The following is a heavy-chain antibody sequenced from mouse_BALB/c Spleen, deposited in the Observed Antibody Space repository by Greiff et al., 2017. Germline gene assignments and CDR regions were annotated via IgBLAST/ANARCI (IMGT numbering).Heavy chain of an antibody. V-gene: IGHV5-17*02. Sequence: EVQGVESGGGLVQPGGSRKLSCAASGFTFSSFGMHWVRQAPEKGLEWVAYISSGSSTIYYADTVKGRFTISRDNPKNTLFLQMTSLRSEDTAMYYCASPEDYYGSSSWFADWGQGTLVTVSA. D-gene: IGHD1-1*01. CDR2: ISSGSSTI. CDR1: GFTFSSFG. CDR3: ASPEDYYGSSSWFAD. J-gene: IGHJ3*01.